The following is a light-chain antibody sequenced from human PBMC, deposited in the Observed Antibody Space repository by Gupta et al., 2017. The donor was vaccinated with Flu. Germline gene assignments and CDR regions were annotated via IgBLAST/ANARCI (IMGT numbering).Light chain of an antibody. CDR1: QSLLRSDGYNY. J-gene: IGKJ3*01. V-gene: IGKV2-28*01. Sequence: DIVMTQSPLSLPVTPGEPASISCRSSQSLLRSDGYNYLDWYLQRPGQSPQLLIYSGSSRASGVPDRFSGSGSGTDFILKISIVEAEDVGVYYCRQGVQDPRVFGHGTRVDIK. CDR3: RQGVQDPRV. CDR2: SGS.